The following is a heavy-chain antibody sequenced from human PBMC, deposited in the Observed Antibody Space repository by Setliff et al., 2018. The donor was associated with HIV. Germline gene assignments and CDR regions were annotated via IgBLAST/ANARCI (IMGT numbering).Heavy chain of an antibody. J-gene: IGHJ4*02. Sequence: KPSETLSLTCTVSGGSISNYYWSWIRQPPGRGLEWIGYVYHIGTTNYNASFNSRLTISIDTSRSQFSLRLSSVTAADTAIYYCARDQAFGERFFDYWGQGIPVTVSS. V-gene: IGHV4-59*01. CDR2: VYHIGTT. CDR3: ARDQAFGERFFDY. CDR1: GGSISNYY. D-gene: IGHD3-10*01.